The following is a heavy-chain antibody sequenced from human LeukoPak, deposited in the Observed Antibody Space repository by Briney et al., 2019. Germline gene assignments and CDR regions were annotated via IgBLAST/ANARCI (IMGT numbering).Heavy chain of an antibody. J-gene: IGHJ3*02. D-gene: IGHD3-16*01. Sequence: SLRLSCAASGFTFDDYAMHWVRQAPGKGLEWVSGISWNSGSIGYADSVKGRFTISRDNAKNSLYLQMNSLRAEDTALYYCAKDRLFGVPADAFDIWGQGTMVTVSS. CDR1: GFTFDDYA. CDR2: ISWNSGSI. V-gene: IGHV3-9*01. CDR3: AKDRLFGVPADAFDI.